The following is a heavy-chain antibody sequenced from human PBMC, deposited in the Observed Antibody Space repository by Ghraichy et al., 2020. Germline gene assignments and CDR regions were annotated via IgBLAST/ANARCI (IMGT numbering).Heavy chain of an antibody. D-gene: IGHD6-13*01. CDR2: ISGSGGST. J-gene: IGHJ5*02. CDR3: AKVGNIAAAGPSGGWFDP. V-gene: IGHV3-23*01. CDR1: GFTFSSYA. Sequence: GGSLRLSCAASGFTFSSYAMSWVRQAPGKGLEWVSAISGSGGSTYYADSVKGRFTISRDNSKNTLYLQMNSLRAEDTAVYYCAKVGNIAAAGPSGGWFDPWVQGTLVTVSS.